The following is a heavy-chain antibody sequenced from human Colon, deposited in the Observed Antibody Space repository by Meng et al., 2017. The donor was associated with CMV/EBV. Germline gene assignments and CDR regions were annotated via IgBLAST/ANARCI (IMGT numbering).Heavy chain of an antibody. J-gene: IGHJ6*02. D-gene: IGHD2-15*01. V-gene: IGHV3-48*03. CDR1: GFPFSSYE. CDR3: ARGKDCSGGGCYGSPYYGMDV. Sequence: GGSLRLSCSVPGFPFSSYEMNWVRQAPGKGLEWLSYISISGGRRYYADSAKGRFTISRDNAKNSLYLQMNSLRAEDTAVYYCARGKDCSGGGCYGSPYYGMDVWGQGTAVTVSS. CDR2: ISISGGRR.